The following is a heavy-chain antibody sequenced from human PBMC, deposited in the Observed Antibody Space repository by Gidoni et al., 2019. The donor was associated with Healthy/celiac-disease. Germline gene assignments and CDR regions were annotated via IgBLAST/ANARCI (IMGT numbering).Heavy chain of an antibody. D-gene: IGHD6-13*01. V-gene: IGHV1-8*01. Sequence: QVQLVQSGAEVKKHGASVKVSCKAAGYTFTSYDINWVRQATGQGLEWMGWMNPNSGSTGYAQKFQGSVTMTRNTSISTAYMELSSLRSEDTAVYYCARGWGFIAAAGYCMDVWGQGTTVTVSS. CDR2: MNPNSGST. J-gene: IGHJ6*02. CDR1: GYTFTSYD. CDR3: ARGWGFIAAAGYCMDV.